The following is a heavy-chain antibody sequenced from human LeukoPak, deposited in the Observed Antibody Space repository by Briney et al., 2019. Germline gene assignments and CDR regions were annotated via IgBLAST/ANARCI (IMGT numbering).Heavy chain of an antibody. CDR2: INHSGST. V-gene: IGHV4-34*01. Sequence: PSETLSLTCTVSGGSISSYYWTWIRQPPGKGLEWIGDINHSGSTNYNPSLKSRVTISVDTSKNQFSLKLNSVTAADTAVYYCATTGLYDSSGYYGNDYWGQGTLVTVPS. CDR3: ATTGLYDSSGYYGNDY. CDR1: GGSISSYY. D-gene: IGHD3-22*01. J-gene: IGHJ4*02.